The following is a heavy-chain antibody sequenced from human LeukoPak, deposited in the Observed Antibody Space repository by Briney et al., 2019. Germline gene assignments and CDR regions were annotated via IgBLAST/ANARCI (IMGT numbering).Heavy chain of an antibody. V-gene: IGHV4-34*01. CDR3: ARARRDSGYYKVDY. Sequence: SETLSLTCAVYGGSLSGSYWSWIRQPPGKGLEWIGEINHSGSANYNPSLKSRVTLSIDKSKNKFSLNLNSVTAADTAVYYCARARRDSGYYKVDYWGQGTLVTVSS. J-gene: IGHJ4*02. CDR1: GGSLSGSY. D-gene: IGHD3-3*01. CDR2: INHSGSA.